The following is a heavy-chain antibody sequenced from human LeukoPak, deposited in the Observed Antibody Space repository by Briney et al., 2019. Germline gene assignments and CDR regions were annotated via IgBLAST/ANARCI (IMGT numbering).Heavy chain of an antibody. D-gene: IGHD6-19*01. CDR1: GFTFSSYS. V-gene: IGHV3-21*01. CDR3: ARDSTADLDY. Sequence: GGSLRLSCAASGFTFSSYSMNWVRQAPGKGLEWVSSISSSTTYTYYADSVKGRFTISRDNARQSLYLQMNSLRADDTALYYCARDSTADLDYWGQGTLVTVSS. CDR2: ISSSTTYT. J-gene: IGHJ4*02.